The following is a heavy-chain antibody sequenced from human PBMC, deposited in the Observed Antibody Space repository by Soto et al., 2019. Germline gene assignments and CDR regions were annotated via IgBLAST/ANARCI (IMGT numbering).Heavy chain of an antibody. V-gene: IGHV1-3*01. CDR2: INAGNGNT. J-gene: IGHJ6*02. Sequence: QVQLVQSGAEVKKPGASVKVSCKASGYTFTSYAMHWVRQAPGQRLEWMGWINAGNGNTKYSQKFQGRVTITRDTSASTAYMELSSLRSEDTAVYYCARGGFYHYSYGMDVWGQGPTVTVSS. CDR1: GYTFTSYA. CDR3: ARGGFYHYSYGMDV.